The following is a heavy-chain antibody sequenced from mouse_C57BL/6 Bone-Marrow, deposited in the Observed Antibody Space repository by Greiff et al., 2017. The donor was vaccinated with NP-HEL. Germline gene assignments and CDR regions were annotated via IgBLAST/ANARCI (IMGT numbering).Heavy chain of an antibody. CDR2: IYPGDGDT. J-gene: IGHJ3*01. CDR3: ARTHYYGSTFAY. Sequence: VMLVESGPELVKPGASVKISCKASGYAFSSSWMNWVKQRPGKGLEWIGRIYPGDGDTNYNGKFKGKATLTADKSSSTAYMQLSSLTSEDSAVYFCARTHYYGSTFAYWGQGTLVTVSA. D-gene: IGHD1-1*01. V-gene: IGHV1-82*01. CDR1: GYAFSSSW.